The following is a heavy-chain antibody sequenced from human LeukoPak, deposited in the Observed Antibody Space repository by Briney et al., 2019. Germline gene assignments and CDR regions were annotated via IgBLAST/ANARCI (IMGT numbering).Heavy chain of an antibody. CDR3: ARDYNVLTAYPPTQLFDP. D-gene: IGHD3-9*01. Sequence: PSETLSLTCTVSSGSISSYYWSWIRQPPGKGLEWIGYIYYSGSTNYNSSLKSRVTISVDTSKNQFSLKLNSVTAADTAVYYCARDYNVLTAYPPTQLFDPWGQGTLVTVSS. CDR1: SGSISSYY. CDR2: IYYSGST. J-gene: IGHJ5*02. V-gene: IGHV4-59*12.